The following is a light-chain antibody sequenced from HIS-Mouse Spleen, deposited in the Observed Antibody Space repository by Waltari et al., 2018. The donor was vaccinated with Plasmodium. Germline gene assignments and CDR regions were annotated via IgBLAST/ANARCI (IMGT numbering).Light chain of an antibody. V-gene: IGKV3-11*01. J-gene: IGKJ2*01. CDR2: DAS. Sequence: IVLTQSPATLSLSPGESATFSCRASQSVSSYLAWYQQKPGQAPRLLIYDASNRATGIPARFSGSGSGTDFTLTISSLEPEDFAVYYCQQRSNWPMYTFGQGTKLEIK. CDR1: QSVSSY. CDR3: QQRSNWPMYT.